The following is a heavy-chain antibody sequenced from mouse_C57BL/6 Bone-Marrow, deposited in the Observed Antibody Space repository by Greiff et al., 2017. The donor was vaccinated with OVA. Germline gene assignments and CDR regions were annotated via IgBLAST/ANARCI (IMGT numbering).Heavy chain of an antibody. CDR3: AIGDPYDGYYPFAY. J-gene: IGHJ3*01. CDR1: GYTFTSYW. CDR2: IYPGSGST. D-gene: IGHD2-3*01. Sequence: QVQLQQPGAELVKPGASVKMSCKASGYTFTSYWITWVKQRPGQGLEWIGDIYPGSGSTNYNEKFKSKATLTVDTSSSTAYIQLSSLTSEDSAVYYCAIGDPYDGYYPFAYWGQGTLVTVSA. V-gene: IGHV1-55*01.